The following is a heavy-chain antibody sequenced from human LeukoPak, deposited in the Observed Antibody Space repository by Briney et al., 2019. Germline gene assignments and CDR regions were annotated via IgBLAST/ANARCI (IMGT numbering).Heavy chain of an antibody. J-gene: IGHJ4*02. Sequence: TGGSLRLSCAASGFTFSNYAMNWVRQAPGKGLEWVSALGDNVGRTFYADSVKGRFTISRDNSKNTLYLQMNSLRAEDTAIYYCAKNGKDNYDMFFDYWGQGTLVTVSS. CDR3: AKNGKDNYDMFFDY. D-gene: IGHD3-9*01. V-gene: IGHV3-23*01. CDR2: LGDNVGRT. CDR1: GFTFSNYA.